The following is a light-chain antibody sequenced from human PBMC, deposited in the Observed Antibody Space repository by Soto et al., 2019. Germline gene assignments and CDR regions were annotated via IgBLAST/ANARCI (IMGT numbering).Light chain of an antibody. Sequence: QSVLTQPPSVSGAPGQRVTISCTGTSSNIGEGYDVHWYQQLPGTAPEPLIYGNSNRPSGVPHRFSGSKSGTPASLAITGRQAEDVADYDSRSYDRGVMGYVFGTGIEVTVL. CDR1: SSNIGEGYD. J-gene: IGLJ1*01. V-gene: IGLV1-40*01. CDR3: RSYDRGVMGYV. CDR2: GNS.